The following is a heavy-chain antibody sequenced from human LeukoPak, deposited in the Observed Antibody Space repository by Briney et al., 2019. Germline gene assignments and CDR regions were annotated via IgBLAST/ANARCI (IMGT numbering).Heavy chain of an antibody. D-gene: IGHD3-10*01. CDR1: GYTFTGYY. CDR3: ARDYYGSGNHYCYYYYMDV. Sequence: GASVKVSCKASGYTFTGYYMHWVRQAPGQGLEWMGWINPNSGGTNYAQKFQGRVTMTRDTSISTAYMELSRLRSDDTAVYYCARDYYGSGNHYCYYYYMDVWGKGTTVTISS. J-gene: IGHJ6*03. V-gene: IGHV1-2*02. CDR2: INPNSGGT.